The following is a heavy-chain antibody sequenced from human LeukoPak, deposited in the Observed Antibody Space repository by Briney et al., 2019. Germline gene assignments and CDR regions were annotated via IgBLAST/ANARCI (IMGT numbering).Heavy chain of an antibody. CDR2: ISGSGGST. CDR1: GFTFSSYA. J-gene: IGHJ6*02. V-gene: IGHV3-23*01. D-gene: IGHD6-19*01. CDR3: AKAVAGPMRYYGMDV. Sequence: GGSLRLSCAASGFTFSSYAMSWVRQAPGKGLEWVSAISGSGGSTYYADSVKGRFTISRDNSKNTLYLQMNSLRAKDTAVYYCAKAVAGPMRYYGMDVWGQGTTVTVSS.